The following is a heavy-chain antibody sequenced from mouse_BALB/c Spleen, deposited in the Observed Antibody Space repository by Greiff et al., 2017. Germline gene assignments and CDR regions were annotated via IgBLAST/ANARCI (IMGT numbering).Heavy chain of an antibody. V-gene: IGHV8-12*01. CDR2: IYWDDDK. CDR1: GFSLSTSGMG. D-gene: IGHD1-1*02. J-gene: IGHJ1*01. CDR3: ARLYGPDWYFDV. Sequence: QVTLKVSGPGILQPSQTLSLTCSFSGFSLSTSGMGVSWIRQPSGKGLEWLAHIYWDDDKRYNPSLKSRLTISKDTSRNQVFLKITSVDTADTATYYCARLYGPDWYFDVWGAGTTVTVSS.